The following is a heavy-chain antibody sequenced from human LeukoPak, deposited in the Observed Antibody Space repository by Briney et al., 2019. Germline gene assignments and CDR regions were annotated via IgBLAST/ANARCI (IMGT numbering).Heavy chain of an antibody. V-gene: IGHV1-8*01. J-gene: IGHJ3*02. CDR2: MNPNSGNT. D-gene: IGHD3-16*02. CDR1: GYTFTSYD. Sequence: ASVKVSCKASGYTFTSYDTNWVRQATGQGLEWMGWMNPNSGNTGYAQKFQGRVTMTRNTSISTAYMELSSLRSEDTAVYYCARLQGLYDAFDIWGQGTMVTVSS. CDR3: ARLQGLYDAFDI.